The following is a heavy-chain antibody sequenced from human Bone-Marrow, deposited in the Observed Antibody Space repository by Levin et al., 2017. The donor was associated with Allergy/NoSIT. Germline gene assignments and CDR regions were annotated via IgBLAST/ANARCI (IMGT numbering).Heavy chain of an antibody. Sequence: RSSETLSLTCSVSGGSISTTGYYWGWIRQAPGTGLEWIGNIYYTGSTYYNPSLESRVTISVDTSKNQFSLKLSSVTAADTAMYYCAKEGAVAANWFDPWGQGTLVAVSS. V-gene: IGHV4-39*07. CDR3: AKEGAVAANWFDP. J-gene: IGHJ5*02. CDR1: GGSISTTGYY. D-gene: IGHD6-19*01. CDR2: IYYTGST.